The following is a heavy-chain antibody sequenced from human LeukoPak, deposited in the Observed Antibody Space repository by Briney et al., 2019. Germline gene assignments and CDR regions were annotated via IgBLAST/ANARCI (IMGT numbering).Heavy chain of an antibody. CDR2: IYTSGST. CDR1: GGSISSGSYY. Sequence: PSETLSLTCTVSGGSISSGSYYWSWIRQPAGKGLEWIGRIYTSGSTNYNPSLKSRVTISVDTSKNQFSLKLSSVTAADTAVYYCASSYGTFLWGYWGQGTLVTVSS. V-gene: IGHV4-61*02. J-gene: IGHJ4*02. CDR3: ASSYGTFLWGY. D-gene: IGHD5-18*01.